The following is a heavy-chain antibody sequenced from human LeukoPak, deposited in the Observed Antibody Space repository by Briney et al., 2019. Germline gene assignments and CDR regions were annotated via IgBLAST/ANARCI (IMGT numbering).Heavy chain of an antibody. Sequence: GRSLRLSCAASGFTFSSYGMHWVRQAPGKGLEWVAVISYDGSNKYYADSVKGRFTISRDNSKNTLYLQMNSLRAEDTAVYYCARPFPLTTVTPYYFDYWGQGTLVTVSS. CDR1: GFTFSSYG. J-gene: IGHJ4*02. D-gene: IGHD4-17*01. CDR2: ISYDGSNK. V-gene: IGHV3-30*03. CDR3: ARPFPLTTVTPYYFDY.